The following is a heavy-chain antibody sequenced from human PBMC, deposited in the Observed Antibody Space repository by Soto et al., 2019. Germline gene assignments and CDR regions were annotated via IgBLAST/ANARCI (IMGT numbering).Heavy chain of an antibody. Sequence: SETLSLTCTVSGGSISTNGDFWSWIRQPPGKGLEWIGYIYYSGSTYYNPSLKSRVTISVDTSKNQFSLKLSSVTAADTAVYYCARVTAPGAFDIWGQGTMVTVSS. V-gene: IGHV4-30-4*01. J-gene: IGHJ3*02. CDR3: ARVTAPGAFDI. CDR1: GGSISTNGDF. D-gene: IGHD2-21*02. CDR2: IYYSGST.